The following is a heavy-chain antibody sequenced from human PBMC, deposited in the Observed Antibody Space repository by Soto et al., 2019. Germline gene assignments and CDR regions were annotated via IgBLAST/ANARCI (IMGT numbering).Heavy chain of an antibody. J-gene: IGHJ3*02. CDR1: GGLSSGYY. D-gene: IGHD6-13*01. V-gene: IGHV4-34*01. Sequence: QVQLQQWGAGLLKPSETLSLTCAVYGGLSSGYYWSWIRQPPGKGLEWIGEINRSGSTIYNPSLQGRVTILVDPSKNQFSLKLSSVTAADTAVYFCARRGITAGGRDGFDIWGQGTMVTVSS. CDR3: ARRGITAGGRDGFDI. CDR2: INRSGST.